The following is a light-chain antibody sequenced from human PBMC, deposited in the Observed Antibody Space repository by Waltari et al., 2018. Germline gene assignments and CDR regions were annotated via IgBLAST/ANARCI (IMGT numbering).Light chain of an antibody. CDR2: AAS. J-gene: IGKJ1*01. CDR3: QKSSSWT. CDR1: QSIRSD. Sequence: DIQLNQSPSSLSSSVGDRVTITCRASQSIRSDLNWYQQKPGKAPKVLIYAASNLQSGVPSRFSGSGSGTDFTLTISSLQPEDSATYYCQKSSSWTFGQGTKVEI. V-gene: IGKV1-39*01.